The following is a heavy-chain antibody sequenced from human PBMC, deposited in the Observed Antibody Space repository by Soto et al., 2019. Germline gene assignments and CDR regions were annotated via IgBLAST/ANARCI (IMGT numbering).Heavy chain of an antibody. Sequence: SVKVSCKASGGTFSSYAISWVRQAPGQGLEWMGGIIPIFGTANYAQKFQGRVTITADKSTSTAYMELSSLRSEDTAVYYCARDRSGYCSGGSCYSANYYYGMDVWGQGTKVIVS. CDR2: IIPIFGTA. V-gene: IGHV1-69*06. J-gene: IGHJ6*02. CDR3: ARDRSGYCSGGSCYSANYYYGMDV. CDR1: GGTFSSYA. D-gene: IGHD2-15*01.